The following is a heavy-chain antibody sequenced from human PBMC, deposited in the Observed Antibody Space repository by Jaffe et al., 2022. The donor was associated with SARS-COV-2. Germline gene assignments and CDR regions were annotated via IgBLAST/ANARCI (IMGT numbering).Heavy chain of an antibody. V-gene: IGHV3-30*18. Sequence: QVQLVESGGGVVQPGRSLRLSCAASGFTFSSYGMHWVRQAPGKGLEWVAVISYDGSNKYYADSVKGRFTISRDNSKNTLYLQMNSLRAEDTAVYYCAKTRSIAAAGTPRVGYFQHWGQGTLVTVSS. J-gene: IGHJ1*01. CDR3: AKTRSIAAAGTPRVGYFQH. CDR1: GFTFSSYG. D-gene: IGHD6-13*01. CDR2: ISYDGSNK.